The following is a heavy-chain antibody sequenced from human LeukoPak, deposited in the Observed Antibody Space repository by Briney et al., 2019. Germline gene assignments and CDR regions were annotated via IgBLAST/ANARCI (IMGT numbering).Heavy chain of an antibody. Sequence: SETLSLTCAVYGGSFTDYYWSWVRQPPGKGLEWIGEINHGGSTNYNPSLKSRVTISADTSKSQFSLKLSSVTAADTAVYYCAREERYSTGWYLSIDAFDIWGQGTMVTVSS. D-gene: IGHD6-19*01. V-gene: IGHV4-34*01. CDR3: AREERYSTGWYLSIDAFDI. J-gene: IGHJ3*02. CDR1: GGSFTDYY. CDR2: INHGGST.